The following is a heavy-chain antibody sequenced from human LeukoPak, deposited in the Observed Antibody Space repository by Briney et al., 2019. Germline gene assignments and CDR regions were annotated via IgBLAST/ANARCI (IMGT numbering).Heavy chain of an antibody. CDR2: IYPGDSDT. CDR1: GYSFTSYW. V-gene: IGHV5-51*01. J-gene: IGHJ3*02. CDR3: ARVDCSSTSCLFDAFDI. D-gene: IGHD2-2*01. Sequence: GESLKISCKGSGYSFTSYWIGWVRQMPGKGLEWMGIIYPGDSDTRYSPSFQGQVTISADKSISTAYLQWSSLKASDTAMYYCARVDCSSTSCLFDAFDIWGQGTMVTVSS.